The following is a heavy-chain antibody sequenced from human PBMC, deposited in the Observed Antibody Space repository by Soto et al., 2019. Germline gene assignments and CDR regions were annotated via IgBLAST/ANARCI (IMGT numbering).Heavy chain of an antibody. J-gene: IGHJ5*02. D-gene: IGHD1-26*01. CDR3: ARGLNEWELLSWFDP. CDR1: GYTFTSYG. CDR2: TSAYNGNT. Sequence: ASVKVSCKASGYTFTSYGISWVRQAPGQGLEWMGWTSAYNGNTNYAQKLQGRVTMTTDTSTSTAYMELRSLRSGDTAVYYCARGLNEWELLSWFDPWGQGTLVTVSS. V-gene: IGHV1-18*01.